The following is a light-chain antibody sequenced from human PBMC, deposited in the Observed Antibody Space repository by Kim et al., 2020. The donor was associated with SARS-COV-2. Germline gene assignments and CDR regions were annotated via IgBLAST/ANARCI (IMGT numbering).Light chain of an antibody. CDR2: AAS. V-gene: IGKV1-27*01. CDR1: QGISNY. CDR3: QKCNSAPFT. J-gene: IGKJ3*01. Sequence: AYVGDRVTITCRESQGISNYLAWYQQRPGKVPKLLIYAASALQSGVPSRFSGSGSGTDFTLTISSLQPEDVATYYCQKCNSAPFTFGPGTKVDIK.